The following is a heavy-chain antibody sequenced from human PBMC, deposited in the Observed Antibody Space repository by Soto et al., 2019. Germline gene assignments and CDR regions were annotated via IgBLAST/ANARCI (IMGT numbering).Heavy chain of an antibody. CDR3: ARGEGSSYGSIDL. D-gene: IGHD5-18*01. J-gene: IGHJ5*02. CDR1: GFPFSSYA. CDR2: ISHDGGYK. V-gene: IGHV3-30*03. Sequence: QVQLVESGGGEVQSGRSLRLSCAASGFPFSSYAMHWVGQAPAKGLEWVAFISHDGGYKYYGDSVEGRFTISRDSYRDTVYLHMDSLRGDDTAVFYCARGEGSSYGSIDLWGQGSLVTVSS.